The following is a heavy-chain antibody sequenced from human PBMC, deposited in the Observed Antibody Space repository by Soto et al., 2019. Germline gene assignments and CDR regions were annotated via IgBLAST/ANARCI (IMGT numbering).Heavy chain of an antibody. J-gene: IGHJ4*02. D-gene: IGHD3-22*01. CDR3: VRDYDSSGYNSDY. CDR1: GFTFSSYW. V-gene: IGHV3-74*01. CDR2: INSEGTRA. Sequence: AGGSLRLSCAASGFTFSSYWMHWVRQVPGKGMVWVSQINSEGTRAAYTGSVEGRFTISRDNAKNTLYLQMNSLRAEDTAVYYCVRDYDSSGYNSDYWGQGTLVTVSS.